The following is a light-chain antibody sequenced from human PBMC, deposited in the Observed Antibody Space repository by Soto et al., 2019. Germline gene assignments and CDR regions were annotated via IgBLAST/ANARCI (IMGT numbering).Light chain of an antibody. CDR1: SSDIGAYNY. V-gene: IGLV2-14*03. Sequence: QSALTQPASVSGSPGQSITISCAGTSSDIGAYNYVSWHQQHPGKAPKLVIYNVYDRPSGISYRFSGSKSGNTASLTISGLQGEDEADYYCSSYTRTKTYVFGTGTKLTVL. CDR2: NVY. J-gene: IGLJ1*01. CDR3: SSYTRTKTYV.